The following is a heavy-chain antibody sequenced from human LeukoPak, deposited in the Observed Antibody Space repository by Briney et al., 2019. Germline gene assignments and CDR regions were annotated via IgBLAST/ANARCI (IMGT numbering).Heavy chain of an antibody. J-gene: IGHJ3*02. Sequence: GGSLRLSCAASGLTFSSYGMSWVRQAPGKGLESLAVILNGGSQKKYADSVKGRFTISRDNFKDPVFLEKDSLRAEDTGGYYCARDYALGDNALDIWGQGTMVTVSS. D-gene: IGHD3-16*01. CDR2: ILNGGSQK. CDR1: GLTFSSYG. V-gene: IGHV3-33*01. CDR3: ARDYALGDNALDI.